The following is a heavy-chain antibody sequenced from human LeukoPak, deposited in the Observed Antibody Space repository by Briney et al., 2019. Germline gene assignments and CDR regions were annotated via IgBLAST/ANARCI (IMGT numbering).Heavy chain of an antibody. Sequence: ASVKVSCKASGYTFTSYYMHWVRQAPGQGLEWMGIINPSGGSTSYAQKFQGRVTMTRDTSTSTVYMELSSLRSEDTAVYYCARDCSSTSETIQNYFDYWGQGTLVTVSS. D-gene: IGHD2-2*01. V-gene: IGHV1-46*01. CDR3: ARDCSSTSETIQNYFDY. CDR1: GYTFTSYY. J-gene: IGHJ4*02. CDR2: INPSGGST.